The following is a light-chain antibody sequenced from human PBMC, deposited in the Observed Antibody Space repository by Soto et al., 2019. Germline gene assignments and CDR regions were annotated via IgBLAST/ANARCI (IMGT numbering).Light chain of an antibody. CDR3: TSHTSSSTPL. J-gene: IGLJ2*01. CDR1: SSDVGTYNY. CDR2: DVS. V-gene: IGLV2-14*03. Sequence: QSALTQPASVSGSPGPAITISCTGTSSDVGTYNYVSWYQHHPGKAPKLMIYDVSNRPSGVSNRFSGSKSGNTASLTISGLQAEDEADYYCTSHTSSSTPLFGGGTKLTVL.